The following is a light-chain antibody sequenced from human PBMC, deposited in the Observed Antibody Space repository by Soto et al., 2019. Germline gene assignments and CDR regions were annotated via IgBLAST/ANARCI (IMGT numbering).Light chain of an antibody. CDR1: QSVSTNS. CDR2: AAS. J-gene: IGKJ4*01. CDR3: QQYGSSPHLT. V-gene: IGKV3-20*01. Sequence: EIVLTQSPDTLSLSPGERATLSCRASQSVSTNSLAWYQQKPGQAPRPLIYAASSRATGIPDRFSGGGSGTDFTLTISRLEPEDFAVYYCQQYGSSPHLTFGGGTKVDIK.